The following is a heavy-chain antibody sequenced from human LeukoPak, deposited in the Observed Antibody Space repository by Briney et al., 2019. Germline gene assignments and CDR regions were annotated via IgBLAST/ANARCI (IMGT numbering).Heavy chain of an antibody. CDR1: GFSFSAYG. D-gene: IGHD6-19*01. Sequence: GGSLRLSCAASGFSFSAYGMNWVRQAPGKGLEWVSCISRSGAYIYYEDSVKGRFTISRDNAKNSVYLQMNSLRAEDTAVYYCASWSYEQRSGWYYLDYWGQGTLVTVSS. CDR2: ISRSGAYI. J-gene: IGHJ4*02. CDR3: ASWSYEQRSGWYYLDY. V-gene: IGHV3-21*04.